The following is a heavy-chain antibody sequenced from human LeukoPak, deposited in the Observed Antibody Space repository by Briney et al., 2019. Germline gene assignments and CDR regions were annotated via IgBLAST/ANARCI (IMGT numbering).Heavy chain of an antibody. CDR1: GFTFSSYG. J-gene: IGHJ3*02. Sequence: PGGSLRLSCAASGFTFSSYGMSWVRQAPGKGLEWVSGINWNGGSTGYADSVKGRFTISRDNAKNSLYLQMNSLRAEDTALYYCARAASLGELSFPPDAFDIWGQGTMVTVSS. V-gene: IGHV3-20*04. CDR3: ARAASLGELSFPPDAFDI. CDR2: INWNGGST. D-gene: IGHD3-16*02.